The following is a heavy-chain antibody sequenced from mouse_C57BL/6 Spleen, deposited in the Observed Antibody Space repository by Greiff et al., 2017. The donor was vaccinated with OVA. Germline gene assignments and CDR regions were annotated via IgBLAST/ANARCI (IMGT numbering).Heavy chain of an antibody. Sequence: VKLMESGPGLVAPSQSLSITCTVSGFSLTSYGVSWVRQPPGKGLEWLGVIWSDGSTNYHSAPIPSLSISKDNSKSQVFLKLNSLQTDDTATYYCAKKGYDYDGFDVWGTGTTVTVSS. CDR3: AKKGYDYDGFDV. J-gene: IGHJ1*03. CDR1: GFSLTSYG. CDR2: IWSDGST. D-gene: IGHD2-4*01. V-gene: IGHV2-3*01.